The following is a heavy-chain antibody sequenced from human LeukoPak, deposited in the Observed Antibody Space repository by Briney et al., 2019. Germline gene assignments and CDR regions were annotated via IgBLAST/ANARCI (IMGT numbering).Heavy chain of an antibody. CDR2: ISGSGGST. CDR3: AKSSGCSSTSCYHPFDY. V-gene: IGHV3-23*01. Sequence: GALRLSCAASGFTFSSYAMSWVRQAPGKGLEWVSAISGSGGSTYYADSVKGRFTISRDNSKNTLYLQMNSLRAEDTAVYYCAKSSGCSSTSCYHPFDYWGQGTLVTVSS. CDR1: GFTFSSYA. J-gene: IGHJ4*02. D-gene: IGHD2-2*01.